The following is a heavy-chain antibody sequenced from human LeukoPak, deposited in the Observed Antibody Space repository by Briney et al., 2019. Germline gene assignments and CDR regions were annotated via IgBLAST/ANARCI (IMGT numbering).Heavy chain of an antibody. J-gene: IGHJ3*02. CDR2: IFNSGDT. D-gene: IGHD1-1*01. CDR1: GFTISSNY. Sequence: GGSLRLSCEASGFTISSNYMNWVRQAPGKGLEWVSVIFNSGDTYYADSVKGRFTISRDTSKNTLYLQMNSLRGDDTAVYFCARDPAPATGAFDIWGQGTVVIIS. CDR3: ARDPAPATGAFDI. V-gene: IGHV3-53*01.